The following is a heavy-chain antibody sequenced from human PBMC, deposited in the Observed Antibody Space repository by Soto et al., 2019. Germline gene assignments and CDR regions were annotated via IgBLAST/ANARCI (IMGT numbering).Heavy chain of an antibody. CDR1: GYTFTSYG. CDR3: ASYRLIRGIFWFDP. J-gene: IGHJ5*02. V-gene: IGHV1-18*01. Sequence: QVQLVQSGAEVKKPGASVKVSCKASGYTFTSYGISWVRQAPGQGLEWMGWISAYNGNTNYAQKLQGRVTMTTDTXXSTAYIELRSLRSDDTAVYYCASYRLIRGIFWFDPWGQGTLVTVSS. D-gene: IGHD2-15*01. CDR2: ISAYNGNT.